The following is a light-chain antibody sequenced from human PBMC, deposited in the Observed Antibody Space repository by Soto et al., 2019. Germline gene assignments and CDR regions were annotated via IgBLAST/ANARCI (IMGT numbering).Light chain of an antibody. Sequence: AIRMTQSPSSLSASTGDRVTITCRASQGISSYLAWYQQKPGKAPKLLIYAASTLQSGVPSRFSGSGSGTNFTLTISCLHSEDFAPYYCQQYYSYPRTFGQGTTV. CDR3: QQYYSYPRT. V-gene: IGKV1-8*01. CDR2: AAS. J-gene: IGKJ1*01. CDR1: QGISSY.